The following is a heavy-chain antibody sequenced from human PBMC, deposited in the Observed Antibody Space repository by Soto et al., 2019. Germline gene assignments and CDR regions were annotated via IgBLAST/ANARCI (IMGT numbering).Heavy chain of an antibody. J-gene: IGHJ5*02. CDR2: IYYSGST. CDR1: YGTSGGYY. D-gene: IGHD2-15*01. Sequence: TSQMMRVTCTVAYGTSGGYYWSWIRQPPGKGLEWIGYIYYSGSTDYNPSLKSRVTISVGTSKNQFSLKLSSVTAADTAVYYCATLPPRIEVTVLPIPTWGQGTLVTVSS. CDR3: ATLPPRIEVTVLPIPT. V-gene: IGHV4-59*01.